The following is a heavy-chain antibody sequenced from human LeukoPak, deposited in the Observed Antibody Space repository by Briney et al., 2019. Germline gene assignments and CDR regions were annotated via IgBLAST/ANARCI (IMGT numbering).Heavy chain of an antibody. Sequence: GGPLRLSCAVSGFTFSSYAMSWVRQAPGKGLEWVSAISGGGSTYYADSVKGRFTISRDSSENTLYLQMNSLRAEDTAVYYCAKDLSSSHVSEYFDYWGQGTLVTVSS. J-gene: IGHJ4*02. CDR2: ISGGGST. D-gene: IGHD6-6*01. V-gene: IGHV3-23*01. CDR1: GFTFSSYA. CDR3: AKDLSSSHVSEYFDY.